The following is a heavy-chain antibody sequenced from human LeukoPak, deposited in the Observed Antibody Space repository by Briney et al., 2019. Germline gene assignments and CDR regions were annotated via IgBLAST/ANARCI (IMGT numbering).Heavy chain of an antibody. Sequence: GASVKASCKASGYTFTSYGISWVRQAPGQGLEWMGWISAYNGNTHYAQKLQGRVTMTTDTSTSTVYMELRSLRSDDTAVYYCARDNSVRDEAWWFNPWGQGTLVTVSS. D-gene: IGHD5-24*01. CDR3: ARDNSVRDEAWWFNP. CDR2: ISAYNGNT. V-gene: IGHV1-18*01. J-gene: IGHJ5*02. CDR1: GYTFTSYG.